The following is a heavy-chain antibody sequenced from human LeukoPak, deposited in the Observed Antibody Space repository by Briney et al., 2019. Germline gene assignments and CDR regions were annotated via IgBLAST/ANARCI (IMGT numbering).Heavy chain of an antibody. V-gene: IGHV3-30*18. D-gene: IGHD4-17*01. Sequence: PGGSLRLSCAASGFTFSSYGMHWVRQAPGKGLEWVAVISNDGTNKYYADSVKGRFSISRDNSKNTLYMQMSILRGEDTVVYYCAKEYYGDYYYYGMDVWGQGTMVTVSS. J-gene: IGHJ6*02. CDR2: ISNDGTNK. CDR1: GFTFSSYG. CDR3: AKEYYGDYYYYGMDV.